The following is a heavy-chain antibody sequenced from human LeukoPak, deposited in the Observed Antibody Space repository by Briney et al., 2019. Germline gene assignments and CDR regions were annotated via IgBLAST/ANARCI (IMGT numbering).Heavy chain of an antibody. CDR2: IYYSANS. D-gene: IGHD3-9*01. J-gene: IGHJ4*02. CDR1: GGSVSSSFYY. Sequence: SETLSLTCTVSGGSVSSSFYYWGWVRQPPGKGLEWIGSIYYSANSYYNPSLKSRVTISVDTSKNQFSLKLNSVTAADTAVYYCARGYYDILTGPHPYFDYWGQGTLVTVSS. V-gene: IGHV4-39*07. CDR3: ARGYYDILTGPHPYFDY.